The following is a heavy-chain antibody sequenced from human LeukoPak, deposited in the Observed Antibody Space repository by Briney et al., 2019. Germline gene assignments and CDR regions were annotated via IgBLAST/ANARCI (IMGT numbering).Heavy chain of an antibody. D-gene: IGHD2-2*01. CDR1: GYTLINFG. CDR3: ARYCTSATCYAFDP. Sequence: ASVKVSCKASGYTLINFGISWVRQAPGQGLEWMGWISTYNGNTEYAKKFQGRVTMTTDTSTSTAYMELRSLRSDDTAVYYCARYCTSATCYAFDPWGQGSPVTVSS. CDR2: ISTYNGNT. V-gene: IGHV1-18*01. J-gene: IGHJ5*02.